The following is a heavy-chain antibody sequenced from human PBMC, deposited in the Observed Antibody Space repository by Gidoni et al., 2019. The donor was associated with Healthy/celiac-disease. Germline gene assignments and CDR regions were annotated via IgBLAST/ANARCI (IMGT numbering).Heavy chain of an antibody. Sequence: QMQLQESGPGLVKPSETLSLTCTVAGGAISSSSYYWGWIRQPPGKGLEWIGSIYYSGSTYYNPSLKSRVTISVDTSKNQFSLKLSSVTAADTAVYYCANQRDWFDPWGQGTLVTVSS. CDR2: IYYSGST. CDR1: GGAISSSSYY. CDR3: ANQRDWFDP. J-gene: IGHJ5*02. V-gene: IGHV4-39*01.